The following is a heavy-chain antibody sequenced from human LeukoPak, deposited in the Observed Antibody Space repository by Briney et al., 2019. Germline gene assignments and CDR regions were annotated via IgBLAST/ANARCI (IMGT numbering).Heavy chain of an antibody. J-gene: IGHJ4*02. CDR1: GFTFSTYS. D-gene: IGHD3-22*01. CDR2: IKPDGSNT. V-gene: IGHV3-74*01. CDR3: ARDPGGTYYYDSSGG. Sequence: GGSLRLSCAASGFTFSTYSMHWVRQAPGKGLVWVSYIKPDGSNTAYADSVKGRFTISRDNAKNSLYLQMNSLRAEDTAVYYCARDPGGTYYYDSSGGWGQGTLVTVSS.